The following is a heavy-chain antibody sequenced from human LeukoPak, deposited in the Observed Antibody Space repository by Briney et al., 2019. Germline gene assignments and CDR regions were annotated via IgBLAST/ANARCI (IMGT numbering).Heavy chain of an antibody. CDR2: ISGSGGST. Sequence: PGGSLRLSCAASGFTFSSYAMSWVRQAPGKGLEWVSAISGSGGSTYYADSVKGRFTISRDNSKNTLYLQMNSLRAEDTAVYYCAKLPPLRVDMPLRSSGYYVWGQGTLVTVSS. CDR3: AKLPPLRVDMPLRSSGYYV. CDR1: GFTFSSYA. J-gene: IGHJ4*02. V-gene: IGHV3-23*01. D-gene: IGHD3-22*01.